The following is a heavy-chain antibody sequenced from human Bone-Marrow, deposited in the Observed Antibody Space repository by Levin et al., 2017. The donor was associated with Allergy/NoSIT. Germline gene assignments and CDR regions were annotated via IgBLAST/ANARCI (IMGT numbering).Heavy chain of an antibody. D-gene: IGHD2-2*01. Sequence: ASVKVSCKASGYTFTSYVINWVRQAPGQGLEWMGGINTKTGKPTYAQDFTGRAVFSLDTSVSTAYLQITNLKAEDSAVYYCARGSHCRSTTCLCSFWGQGTLVTVSS. CDR3: ARGSHCRSTTCLCSF. V-gene: IGHV7-4-1*02. CDR1: GYTFTSYV. CDR2: INTKTGKP. J-gene: IGHJ4*02.